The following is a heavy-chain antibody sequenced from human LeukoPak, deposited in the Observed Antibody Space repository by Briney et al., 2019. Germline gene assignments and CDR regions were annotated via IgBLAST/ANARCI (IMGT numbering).Heavy chain of an antibody. Sequence: GGSLRLSCTASGFTFTNAWMTWVRQAPGKGLEWVSAISGSGGSTYYADSVKGRFTISRDNSKNTLYLQMNSLRAEDTAVYYCAKVWVVRGVSSLIDAFDIWGQGTMVTVSS. CDR3: AKVWVVRGVSSLIDAFDI. J-gene: IGHJ3*02. V-gene: IGHV3-23*01. CDR2: ISGSGGST. D-gene: IGHD3-10*01. CDR1: GFTFTNAW.